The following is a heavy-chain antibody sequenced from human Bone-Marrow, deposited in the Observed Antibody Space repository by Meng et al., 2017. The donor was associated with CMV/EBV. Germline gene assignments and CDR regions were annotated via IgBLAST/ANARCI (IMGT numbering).Heavy chain of an antibody. CDR1: GFTFSSYR. CDR2: ISSTSDYI. V-gene: IGHV3-21*01. Sequence: GESLKISCAAFGFTFSSYRMNWVRQAPGKGLEWVSYISSTSDYIGYADSVKGRFTISRDNARNSLLLQMNSLRVEDTAVYYCARDIRGSDYYYGMDVWGQGTTVTFSS. D-gene: IGHD3-10*01. J-gene: IGHJ6*02. CDR3: ARDIRGSDYYYGMDV.